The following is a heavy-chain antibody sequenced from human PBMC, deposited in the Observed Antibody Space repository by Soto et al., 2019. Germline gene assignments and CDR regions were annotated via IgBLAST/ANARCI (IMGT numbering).Heavy chain of an antibody. CDR1: GFTFSNFG. Sequence: QVQLVESGGGVVQPGRSLRLSCAASGFTFSNFGMHWVRQAPGKGLEWVAAISSDGSDKYYSKGRFTISRDNSKNTLFLQMNSLRVEDTAVYYCAKGSDVARQELDYWGQGTLGTVSS. D-gene: IGHD2-15*01. V-gene: IGHV3-30*18. CDR3: AKGSDVARQELDY. CDR2: ISSDGSDK. J-gene: IGHJ4*02.